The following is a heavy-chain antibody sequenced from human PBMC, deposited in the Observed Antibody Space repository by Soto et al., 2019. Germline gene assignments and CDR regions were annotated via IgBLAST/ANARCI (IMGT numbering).Heavy chain of an antibody. Sequence: GGSLRLSCAASGFIFNSYWMHWIRQAPGKGLVWVSRINTDESSRSYADSVKGRFTISRDNAKNTLYLQMSSLRAEDTAVYFCARDRVPQLGYYGMDVWGQGTTVTVSS. CDR3: ARDRVPQLGYYGMDV. CDR2: INTDESSR. CDR1: GFIFNSYW. D-gene: IGHD2-2*01. J-gene: IGHJ6*02. V-gene: IGHV3-74*01.